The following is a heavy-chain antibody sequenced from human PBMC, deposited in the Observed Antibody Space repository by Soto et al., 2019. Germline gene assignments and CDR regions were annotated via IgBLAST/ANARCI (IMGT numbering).Heavy chain of an antibody. CDR2: IKTSAGGGAT. D-gene: IGHD2-15*01. V-gene: IGHV3-15*07. CDR3: TTGSVEGI. J-gene: IGHJ6*02. CDR1: GFSFNEAW. Sequence: EVQLVESAGGLVKPGGSLRLSCVASGFSFNEAWMNWVRQAPGEGLEWVGRIKTSAGGGATDYAAPVQGRFTISRDDSKNVLYLHMNILRTEDTAIYYCTTGSVEGIWGQGTTVTVSS.